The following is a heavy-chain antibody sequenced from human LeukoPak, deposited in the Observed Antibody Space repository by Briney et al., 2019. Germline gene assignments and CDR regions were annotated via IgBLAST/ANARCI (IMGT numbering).Heavy chain of an antibody. CDR2: VYDSGST. CDR3: ARQTAGISYYYGMDV. D-gene: IGHD6-13*01. CDR1: GGSLSSYY. Sequence: PSETLSLTCTVSGGSLSSYYWSWIRQPPGKGLEWIGYVYDSGSTNYNPSLKSRVTISVDTSKNQFSLRLSSVTAADTAVYYCARQTAGISYYYGMDVWGQGTTVTVSS. J-gene: IGHJ6*02. V-gene: IGHV4-59*08.